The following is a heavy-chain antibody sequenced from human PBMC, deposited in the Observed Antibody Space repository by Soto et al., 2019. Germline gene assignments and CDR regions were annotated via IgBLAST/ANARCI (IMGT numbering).Heavy chain of an antibody. V-gene: IGHV4-4*07. CDR1: GGSINTFY. Sequence: SETLSLTCTVSGGSINTFYWSWVRQPAGKGLEWIGRIFSSGSTSFNPSLESRVAMSVDTSKNHFSLNLSYVTAADMAVYYCATEGSYSAYNFGHRIQLWSCDFWGQGAMVTVSS. CDR2: IFSSGST. J-gene: IGHJ4*02. CDR3: ATEGSYSAYNFGHRIQLWSCDF. D-gene: IGHD5-12*01.